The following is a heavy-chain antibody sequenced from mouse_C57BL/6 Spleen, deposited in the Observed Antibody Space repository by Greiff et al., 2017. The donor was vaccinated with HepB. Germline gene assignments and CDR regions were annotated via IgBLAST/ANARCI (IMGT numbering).Heavy chain of an antibody. CDR3: ARDLDPYFDY. CDR1: GFTFSSYA. J-gene: IGHJ2*01. Sequence: EVQVVESGGGLVKPGGSLKLSCAASGFTFSSYAMSWVRQTPEKRLEWVATISDGGSYTYYPDNVKGRFTISRDNAKNNLYLQMSHLKSEDTAMYDCARDLDPYFDYWGQGTTLTVSS. CDR2: ISDGGSYT. V-gene: IGHV5-4*01.